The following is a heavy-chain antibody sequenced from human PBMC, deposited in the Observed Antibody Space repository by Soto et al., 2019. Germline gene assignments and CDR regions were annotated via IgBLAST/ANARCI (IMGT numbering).Heavy chain of an antibody. CDR3: ARRLYYDSSGFEGGGMDV. V-gene: IGHV4-39*01. Sequence: SATLRLTSPVSGVSLSSSSYYWGWIRQPPGKGLEWIGSIYYSGSTYYNPSLKSRVTISVDTSKNQFSLKLSSVTAADTAVYYCARRLYYDSSGFEGGGMDVWGQGTTVT. CDR2: IYYSGST. CDR1: GVSLSSSSYY. D-gene: IGHD3-22*01. J-gene: IGHJ6*02.